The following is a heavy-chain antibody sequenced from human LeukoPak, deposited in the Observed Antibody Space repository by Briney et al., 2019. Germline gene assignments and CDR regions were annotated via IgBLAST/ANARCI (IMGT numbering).Heavy chain of an antibody. CDR1: GFTFSSYW. D-gene: IGHD2-2*01. V-gene: IGHV3-7*03. CDR3: AKAGGDGSNYYSDY. CDR2: IKQDGSMK. Sequence: GGSLRLSCAASGFTFSSYWMSWVRQAPGKGREGVANIKQDGSMKYSLDSVKGRFTISRDNAKNSLYLQMNSLRADDTAVYYCAKAGGDGSNYYSDYWGQGTLVTVSS. J-gene: IGHJ4*02.